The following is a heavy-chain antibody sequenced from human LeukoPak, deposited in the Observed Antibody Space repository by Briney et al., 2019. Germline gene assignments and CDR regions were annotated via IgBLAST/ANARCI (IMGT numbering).Heavy chain of an antibody. CDR2: IWYDGSNK. CDR3: ARGHKTTVTTRIFDY. Sequence: GGSLRLSCAASGFTFSSYGMHWVRQAPGKGLEWVAVIWYDGSNKYYADSVKGRFTISRDNSKNTLYLQMNSLRAEDTAVYYCARGHKTTVTTRIFDYWGQGTLVTVSS. J-gene: IGHJ4*02. CDR1: GFTFSSYG. V-gene: IGHV3-33*01. D-gene: IGHD4-17*01.